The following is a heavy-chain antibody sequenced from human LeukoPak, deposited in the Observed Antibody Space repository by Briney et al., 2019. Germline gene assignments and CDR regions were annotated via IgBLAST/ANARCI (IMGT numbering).Heavy chain of an antibody. V-gene: IGHV3-7*01. CDR2: IKQDGSEK. CDR3: ARRRRQLGDSFDI. CDR1: GFTFSNYW. J-gene: IGHJ3*02. D-gene: IGHD1-1*01. Sequence: GGSLRLSCAASGFTFSNYWMSWVRQAPGKGLEWVANIKQDGSEKYYVDSVKGRFTISRDNAKNSLYLQMNSLRAEDTAVHYCARRRRQLGDSFDIWGQGTMVTVSS.